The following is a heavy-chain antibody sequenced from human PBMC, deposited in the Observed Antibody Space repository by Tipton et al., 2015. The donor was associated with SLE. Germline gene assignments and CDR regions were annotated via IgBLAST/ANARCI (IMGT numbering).Heavy chain of an antibody. CDR3: ARQIGDSSGYYFDY. Sequence: QLVQSGAEVKKPGESLKISCKSSGYSFSTYWIAWVRQMPGKGLECMGIIYPGDSDTRYSPSFQGHVSISADKSIGAAFLQWTSLKASDTAIYYCARQIGDSSGYYFDYWGEGSVVTVS. D-gene: IGHD3-22*01. CDR1: GYSFSTYW. V-gene: IGHV5-51*01. CDR2: IYPGDSDT. J-gene: IGHJ4*02.